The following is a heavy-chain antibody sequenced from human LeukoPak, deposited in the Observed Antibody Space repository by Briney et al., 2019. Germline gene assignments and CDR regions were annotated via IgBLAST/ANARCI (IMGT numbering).Heavy chain of an antibody. CDR3: AAMVRGIYYYYYYMDV. CDR1: GGSISSDSYY. Sequence: SETLSLTCTVCGGSISSDSYYWGWIRQPPGKGLEWIGSIYYTGNTYYNASLKSRVTISEDTSKNQLSLRLTSVTAADTGVYYCAAMVRGIYYYYYYMDVWGKGTTVTVSS. CDR2: IYYTGNT. V-gene: IGHV4-39*07. D-gene: IGHD3-10*01. J-gene: IGHJ6*03.